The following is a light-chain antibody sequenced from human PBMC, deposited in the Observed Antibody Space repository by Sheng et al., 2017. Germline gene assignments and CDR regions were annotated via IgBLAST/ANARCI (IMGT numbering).Light chain of an antibody. V-gene: IGKV1-39*01. Sequence: DIQMTQSPSSLSASVGDRVTITCRASQSISNYLNWYQQKPGKAPKLLIYAASSLQSGVPSRFSGSGSGTEFTLTISSLQPEDFATYYCQQSYSTLIFTFGPRT. CDR2: AAS. J-gene: IGKJ3*01. CDR1: QSISNY. CDR3: QQSYSTLIFT.